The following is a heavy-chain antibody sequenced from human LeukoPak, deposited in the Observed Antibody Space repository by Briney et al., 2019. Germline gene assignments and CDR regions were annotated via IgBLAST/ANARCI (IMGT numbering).Heavy chain of an antibody. CDR3: ARDLFDLGHCSSTSCYTPFDY. V-gene: IGHV1-18*01. D-gene: IGHD2-2*02. J-gene: IGHJ4*02. Sequence: GASVKVSCKASGYTFTSYGISWVRQAPGQGLEWMGWISAYNGNTNYAQKLQGRVTMTTDTSTSTAYMELRSLRSDDTAVYYCARDLFDLGHCSSTSCYTPFDYWGQGTLVTVSS. CDR2: ISAYNGNT. CDR1: GYTFTSYG.